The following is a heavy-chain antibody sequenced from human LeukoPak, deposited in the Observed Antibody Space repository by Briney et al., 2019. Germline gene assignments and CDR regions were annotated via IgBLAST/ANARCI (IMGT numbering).Heavy chain of an antibody. Sequence: GGSLRLSCAASGLTFSSYAMTWVRQAPGKGLEWVSAIRNSGTSTYYAASVKGRFTISRDNSKNTLYLQMNSLRAEDTAVYYCAANWNLDYWGQGTLVTVSS. CDR3: AANWNLDY. V-gene: IGHV3-23*05. D-gene: IGHD1-1*01. CDR1: GLTFSSYA. J-gene: IGHJ4*02. CDR2: IRNSGTST.